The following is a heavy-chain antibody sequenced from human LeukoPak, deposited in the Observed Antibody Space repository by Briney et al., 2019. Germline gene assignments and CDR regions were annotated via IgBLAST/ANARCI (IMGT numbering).Heavy chain of an antibody. Sequence: SQTLSLTCAISGDSVSSNSAAWHWIRQSPSRGLEWLGRTYYRSKWYNDYAVSVKSRITINPDTSKNQFSLQLNSVTPEDTAVYYCARDAAVHDFARGRDYYYGMDVWGQGTTVTVSS. CDR1: GDSVSSNSAA. J-gene: IGHJ6*02. V-gene: IGHV6-1*01. CDR2: TYYRSKWYN. CDR3: ARDAAVHDFARGRDYYYGMDV. D-gene: IGHD3-16*01.